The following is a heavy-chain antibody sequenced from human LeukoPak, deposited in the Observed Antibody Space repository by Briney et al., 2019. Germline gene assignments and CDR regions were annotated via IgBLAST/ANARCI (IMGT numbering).Heavy chain of an antibody. V-gene: IGHV4-61*02. CDR2: IYNNGNT. Sequence: SETLSLTCTVCGGSISSGSDYWTWIRQPADKRLEWIGRIYNNGNTDYNPSLKSRVTISLDTSKNQFSLKVRSVTAADTAVYYCAKVYCGGDCYSYPYYKMDVWGRGTTVAVSS. D-gene: IGHD2-21*02. CDR1: GGSISSGSDY. J-gene: IGHJ6*03. CDR3: AKVYCGGDCYSYPYYKMDV.